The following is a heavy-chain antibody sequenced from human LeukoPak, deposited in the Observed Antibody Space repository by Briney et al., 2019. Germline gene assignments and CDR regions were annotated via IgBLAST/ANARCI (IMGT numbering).Heavy chain of an antibody. J-gene: IGHJ3*02. V-gene: IGHV3-30*02. Sequence: PGGSLRLSCAASGFTFSSSAMHWVRQAPGKGLEWVAFIRYDGSNKYYADSVKGRFTISRDNSKNTLYLQMNSLRAEDTAMYYCARGGYSYAFDAFDIWGQGTMVTVSS. D-gene: IGHD5-18*01. CDR1: GFTFSSSA. CDR3: ARGGYSYAFDAFDI. CDR2: IRYDGSNK.